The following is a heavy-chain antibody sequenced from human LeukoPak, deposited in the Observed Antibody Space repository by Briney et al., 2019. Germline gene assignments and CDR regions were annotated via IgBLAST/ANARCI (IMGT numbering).Heavy chain of an antibody. CDR1: GYTFTAYY. V-gene: IGHV1-2*06. Sequence: ASVKVSCKASGYTFTAYYMHWVRQAPGQGLEWMGRINPNSGGTNYAQKLQGRVTMTTDTSTSTAYMELRSLRSDDTAVYYCAVNWGSYRYQSDYWGQGTLVTVSS. J-gene: IGHJ4*02. D-gene: IGHD3-16*02. CDR3: AVNWGSYRYQSDY. CDR2: INPNSGGT.